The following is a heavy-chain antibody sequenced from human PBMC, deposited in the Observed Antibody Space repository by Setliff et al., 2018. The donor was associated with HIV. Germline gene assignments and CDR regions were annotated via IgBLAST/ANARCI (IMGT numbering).Heavy chain of an antibody. CDR2: FDPQDGET. V-gene: IGHV1-24*01. J-gene: IGHJ1*01. Sequence: ASVKVSCKVFGFTLSEVSIHWVRQAPGKGLEWMGYFDPQDGETVYAQKFQDRVTMTTDTSTSTAYMEMRDLTSDDTAVYYCARVPLGYDSSGFYGVIDYFQLWGQGTPVTVS. D-gene: IGHD3-22*01. CDR1: GFTLSEVS. CDR3: ARVPLGYDSSGFYGVIDYFQL.